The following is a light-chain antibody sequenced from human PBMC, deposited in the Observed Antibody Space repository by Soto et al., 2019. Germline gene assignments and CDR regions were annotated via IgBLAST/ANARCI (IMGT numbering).Light chain of an antibody. J-gene: IGLJ1*01. CDR3: CSYAGSSTPYV. Sequence: QSVLTQPASVSGSPGQSITISCTGTSSNVGSYNLVSWFQQHPGEAPKLMIYEASKRPSGVSNRFSGSKSDNTASLTISGLQAEDEADYYCCSYAGSSTPYVFGTGTKLTVL. CDR2: EAS. CDR1: SSNVGSYNL. V-gene: IGLV2-23*01.